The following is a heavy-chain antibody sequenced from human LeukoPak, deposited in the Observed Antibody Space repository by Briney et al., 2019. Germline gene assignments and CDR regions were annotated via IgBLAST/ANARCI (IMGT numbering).Heavy chain of an antibody. V-gene: IGHV3-74*01. J-gene: IGHJ3*02. CDR3: ARGPHYYDKSVAFDI. Sequence: PGGSLRLSCAASGFTFSSYWMHRVRQAPGKGLVWVSRINSDGSSTSYADSVKGRFTISRDNAKNTLYLQMNSLRAEDTAVYYCARGPHYYDKSVAFDIWGQGTMVTVSP. CDR1: GFTFSSYW. CDR2: INSDGSST. D-gene: IGHD3-22*01.